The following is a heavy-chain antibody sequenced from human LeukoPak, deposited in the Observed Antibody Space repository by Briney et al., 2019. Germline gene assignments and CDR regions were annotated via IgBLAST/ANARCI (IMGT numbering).Heavy chain of an antibody. V-gene: IGHV3-21*01. CDR2: ITTSDGNT. CDR1: GFTFSSYT. D-gene: IGHD5-18*01. J-gene: IGHJ4*02. CDR3: ASAVVGFFDY. Sequence: GGSLRLSCAASGFTFSSYTMSWVRQAPGKGLEWVSTITTSDGNTYYADSVKGRFTISRDNAKNSLHLQMTSLRAEDTAVYYCASAVVGFFDYWGQGTQVTVSS.